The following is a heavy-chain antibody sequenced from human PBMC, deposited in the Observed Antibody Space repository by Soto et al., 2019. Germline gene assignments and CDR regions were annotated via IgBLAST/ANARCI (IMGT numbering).Heavy chain of an antibody. J-gene: IGHJ6*02. CDR2: INHSGST. V-gene: IGHV4-34*01. CDR3: ARERYDFWSGYYSYYYGMDV. CDR1: GGSFSGYY. Sequence: SETLSLTCAVYGGSFSGYYWSWIRQPPGKGLEWIGEINHSGSTNYNPSLKSRVTISVDTSKNQFSLKLSSVTAADTAVYYCARERYDFWSGYYSYYYGMDVWGQGTTVTVS. D-gene: IGHD3-3*01.